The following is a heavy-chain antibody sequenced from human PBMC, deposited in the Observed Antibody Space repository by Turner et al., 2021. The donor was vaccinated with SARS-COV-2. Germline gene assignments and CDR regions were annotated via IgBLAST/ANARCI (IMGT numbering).Heavy chain of an antibody. CDR3: AKGPDIVATICGTLFSGTFDY. CDR1: VFTFSTYA. V-gene: IGHV3-23*01. Sequence: EVQLLESGGGLVQPGGSLRLSCADSVFTFSTYAMSWVRQAPGKWLEWVSAISGSGGSTYYADSVKGRFTISRDNSKNTLYLQMNSLRAEDTAVYYCAKGPDIVATICGTLFSGTFDYWGQGTLVTVSS. D-gene: IGHD5-12*01. J-gene: IGHJ4*02. CDR2: ISGSGGST.